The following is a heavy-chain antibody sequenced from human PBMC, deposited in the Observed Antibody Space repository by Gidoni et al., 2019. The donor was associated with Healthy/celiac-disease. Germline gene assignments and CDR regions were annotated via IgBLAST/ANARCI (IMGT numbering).Heavy chain of an antibody. Sequence: QVTLKESGPVLVKPTENLTLTCTVSGIPLSNARMGVSWIRQPPGKALECLAHIFSNDEKSYSPSLKSRLTISKYTSKSHVVLTMTNMDPVDTATYYCARIREGNWFDPWGQGTLVTVSS. CDR3: ARIREGNWFDP. V-gene: IGHV2-26*01. J-gene: IGHJ5*02. CDR1: GIPLSNARMG. CDR2: IFSNDEK.